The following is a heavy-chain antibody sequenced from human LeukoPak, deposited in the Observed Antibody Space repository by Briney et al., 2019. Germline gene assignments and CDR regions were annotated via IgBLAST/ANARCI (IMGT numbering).Heavy chain of an antibody. J-gene: IGHJ4*02. Sequence: GGSLRLSCAASGFTFSNYAMHWVRQAPGKGLEWVAVISYDGSNKYYADSVKGRFTISRDNSKNTLYLQMNSLRAEDTAVYYCARSLVYSSGWAGFDYWGQGTLVTVSS. D-gene: IGHD6-19*01. V-gene: IGHV3-30*04. CDR1: GFTFSNYA. CDR3: ARSLVYSSGWAGFDY. CDR2: ISYDGSNK.